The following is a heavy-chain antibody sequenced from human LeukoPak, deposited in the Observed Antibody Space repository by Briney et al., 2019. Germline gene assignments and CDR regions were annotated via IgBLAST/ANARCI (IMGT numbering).Heavy chain of an antibody. V-gene: IGHV4-39*01. D-gene: IGHD3-3*01. CDR2: IYYSGST. Sequence: SETLSLTCTVSGGSISSSSYYWGWIRQPPGKGPEWIGSIYYSGSTYYNPSLKSRVTISVDTSKNQFSLKLSSVTAADTAVYYCARQELRFLEWLRYFDYWGQGTLVTVSS. CDR3: ARQELRFLEWLRYFDY. J-gene: IGHJ4*02. CDR1: GGSISSSSYY.